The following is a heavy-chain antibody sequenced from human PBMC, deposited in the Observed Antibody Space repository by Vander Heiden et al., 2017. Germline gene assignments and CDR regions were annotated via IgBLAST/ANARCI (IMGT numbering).Heavy chain of an antibody. J-gene: IGHJ6*02. CDR2: INPSGDST. Sequence: QVQLVQSGAEVKKPGASVKVSCKASGYTLTSYYMHWVRQAPWQGLEWMRIINPSGDSTSYAQKFQGRVTMTRDTSTSTVYMVLSSLRSEDTAVYYCARDRVRMVRGRNYYGMDVWGQGTTVTVSS. CDR1: GYTLTSYY. CDR3: ARDRVRMVRGRNYYGMDV. D-gene: IGHD3-10*01. V-gene: IGHV1-46*01.